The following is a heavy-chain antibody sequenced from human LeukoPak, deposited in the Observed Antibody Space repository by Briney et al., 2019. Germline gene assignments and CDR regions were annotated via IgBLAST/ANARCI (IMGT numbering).Heavy chain of an antibody. CDR2: ISSSGSTI. V-gene: IGHV3-48*03. Sequence: GGSLRLSCAASGFTFSSYEMNWVRQAPGKGLEWVSYISSSGSTIYYADSVKGRFTISRDNAKNSLYLQMNSLRAEDTAFYYCARDKRDGDYYYYYMDVWGKGTTVTVSS. CDR1: GFTFSSYE. D-gene: IGHD4-17*01. J-gene: IGHJ6*03. CDR3: ARDKRDGDYYYYYMDV.